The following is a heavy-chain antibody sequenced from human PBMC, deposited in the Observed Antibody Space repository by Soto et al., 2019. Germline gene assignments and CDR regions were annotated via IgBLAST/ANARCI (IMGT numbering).Heavy chain of an antibody. CDR1: GFTFSSDA. Sequence: LRLSCAASGFTFSSDAIQWVRRAPGKGLEWVAIISYDGRNEDYADSAKGRFTISRDNSMSTLYLQMNSLRPEDTAVYYCAKGRGYSGYFNGETDSWGQGIMVTVSS. D-gene: IGHD5-12*01. CDR3: AKGRGYSGYFNGETDS. J-gene: IGHJ4*02. V-gene: IGHV3-30*04. CDR2: ISYDGRNE.